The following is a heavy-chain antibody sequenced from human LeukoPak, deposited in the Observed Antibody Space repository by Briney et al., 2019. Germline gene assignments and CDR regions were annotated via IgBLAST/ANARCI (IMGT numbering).Heavy chain of an antibody. CDR3: ARWGTGYFDY. D-gene: IGHD2-8*02. CDR2: IYSGGST. CDR1: GFTVSSNY. V-gene: IGHV3-53*04. Sequence: GGSLRLSCAASGFTVSSNYMSWVRQAPGKGLEWVSVIYSGGSTYYADSVKGRFTISRHNSKSTLYLQMNSLRAEDTAVYYCARWGTGYFDYWGQGTLVTVSS. J-gene: IGHJ4*02.